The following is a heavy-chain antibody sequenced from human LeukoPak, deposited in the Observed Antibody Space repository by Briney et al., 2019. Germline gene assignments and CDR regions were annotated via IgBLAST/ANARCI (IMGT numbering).Heavy chain of an antibody. D-gene: IGHD2-2*01. CDR1: GFTFDDYA. CDR2: ISWNSGSI. J-gene: IGHJ6*02. Sequence: GRSLRLSCAASGFTFDDYAMHWVRQAPGKGLEWVSGISWNSGSIGYADSVKGRFTISRDNAKNSLYLQMNSLRAEDTALYYCAKSTSVRALYYYYGVDVWGQGTTVTVSS. CDR3: AKSTSVRALYYYYGVDV. V-gene: IGHV3-9*01.